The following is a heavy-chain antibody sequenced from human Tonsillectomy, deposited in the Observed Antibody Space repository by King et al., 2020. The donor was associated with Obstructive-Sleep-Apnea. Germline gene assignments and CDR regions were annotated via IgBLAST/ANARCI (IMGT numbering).Heavy chain of an antibody. CDR1: GYTFTTFT. J-gene: IGHJ4*02. CDR2: IYNGNVNT. D-gene: IGHD1-26*01. V-gene: IGHV1-3*04. Sequence: QLVQSGAEVKKPGASVKVSCKASGYTFTTFTIYWVLQAPGQRVEWMGWIYNGNVNTNCSQKFQGRVTISSDTSASTAYMELSSLRSEDTAVYYCARGGGGSYPFDYWGQGTLVTVSS. CDR3: ARGGGGSYPFDY.